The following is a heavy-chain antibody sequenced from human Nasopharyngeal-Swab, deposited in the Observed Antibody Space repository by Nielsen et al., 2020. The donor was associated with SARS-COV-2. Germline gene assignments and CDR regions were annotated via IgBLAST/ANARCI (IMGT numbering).Heavy chain of an antibody. V-gene: IGHV3-21*01. Sequence: GESLKISCAAPGFTFSSYSMNWVRQAPGKGLEWVSSISSSSSYIYYADSVKGRFTISRDNAKNSLYLQMNSLRAEDTAVYYCARDPGDSNFDYWGQGTLVTVSS. CDR3: ARDPGDSNFDY. J-gene: IGHJ4*02. D-gene: IGHD2-21*02. CDR1: GFTFSSYS. CDR2: ISSSSSYI.